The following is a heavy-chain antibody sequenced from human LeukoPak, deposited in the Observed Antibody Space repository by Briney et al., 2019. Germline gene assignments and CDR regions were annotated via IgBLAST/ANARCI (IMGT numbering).Heavy chain of an antibody. CDR1: GYTFTSYY. V-gene: IGHV1-2*02. J-gene: IGHJ4*02. CDR2: INPNSGGT. D-gene: IGHD3-3*01. CDR3: AVNYDFWSGYTFDY. Sequence: ASVKVSCKASGYTFTSYYMHWVRQAPGQGLEWMGWINPNSGGTNYAQKFQGRVTMTRDTSISTAYMELSRLRSDDTAVYYCAVNYDFWSGYTFDYWGQGTLVTVSS.